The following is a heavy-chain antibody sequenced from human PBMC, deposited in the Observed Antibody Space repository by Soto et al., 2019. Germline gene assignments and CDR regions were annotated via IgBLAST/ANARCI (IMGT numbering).Heavy chain of an antibody. V-gene: IGHV1-69*13. CDR3: ARGWELLSYFDY. J-gene: IGHJ4*02. CDR1: GGTFSSYA. CDR2: IIPIFGTA. D-gene: IGHD1-26*01. Sequence: SLKVSCKASGGTFSSYAIIWVRQAPGQGLEWMGGIIPIFGTANYAQKFQGRVTITADESTSTAYMEPSSLRSEDTAVYYCARGWELLSYFDYWGRGTLVTVSS.